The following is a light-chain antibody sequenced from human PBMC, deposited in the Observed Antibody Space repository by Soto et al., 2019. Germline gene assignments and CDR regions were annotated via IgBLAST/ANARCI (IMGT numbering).Light chain of an antibody. V-gene: IGKV3-20*01. J-gene: IGKJ2*01. CDR1: QSVISSS. CDR3: QQYVGSPPMYT. Sequence: EIVLTQSPGTLSLSPGERATLSCRASQSVISSSLAWYQQKHGQAPRLLIYAASNRASGIPGRFSCSGSGTDFTLTISRLEPEDFAVYYCQQYVGSPPMYTCGQGTKLEIK. CDR2: AAS.